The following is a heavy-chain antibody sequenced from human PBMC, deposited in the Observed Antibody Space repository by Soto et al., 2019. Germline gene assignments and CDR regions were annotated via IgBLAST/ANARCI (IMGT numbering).Heavy chain of an antibody. V-gene: IGHV3-23*01. Sequence: EVQLLESGGGLVQPGGSLRLSCAASGFTFSSYALNWVRQAPGKGLEWVSVISGSGDNTYYADSVTGRFTISRDNSKNTLYLQMNSLRAEDTAVYYCAKDLGTDDFWSAYYTYYYMDVWGKGTTVTVSS. CDR2: ISGSGDNT. J-gene: IGHJ6*03. D-gene: IGHD3-3*01. CDR3: AKDLGTDDFWSAYYTYYYMDV. CDR1: GFTFSSYA.